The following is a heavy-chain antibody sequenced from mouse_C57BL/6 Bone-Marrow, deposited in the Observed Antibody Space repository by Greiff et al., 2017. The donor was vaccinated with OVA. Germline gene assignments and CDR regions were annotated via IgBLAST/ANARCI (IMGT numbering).Heavy chain of an antibody. Sequence: EVHLVESGGGLVQPGGSLKLSCAASGFTFSDYGMAWVRQAPRKGPEWVAFISNLAYSIYYADTVTGRFTISRENAKNTLYLEMSSLRSEDTAMYYCASVYSNYWYFDVWGTGTTVTVSS. D-gene: IGHD2-5*01. V-gene: IGHV5-15*01. J-gene: IGHJ1*03. CDR3: ASVYSNYWYFDV. CDR1: GFTFSDYG. CDR2: ISNLAYSI.